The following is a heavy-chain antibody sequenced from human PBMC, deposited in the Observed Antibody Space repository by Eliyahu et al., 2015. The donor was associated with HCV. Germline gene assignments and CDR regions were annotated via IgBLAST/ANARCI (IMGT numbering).Heavy chain of an antibody. V-gene: IGHV1-2*06. J-gene: IGHJ4*02. D-gene: IGHD1-26*01. CDR2: ITLNNGGT. Sequence: QVHLVQSGAEVTKPGASVKVSCKASGYSFTGYYMHWVRQAPGQGLEWLGRITLNNGGTFYAQNFQGRVSMTRDTSISTVYMELTSLTSDDTAVYYCARTVSGSYSDFDYWGQGTLVTVLL. CDR3: ARTVSGSYSDFDY. CDR1: GYSFTGYY.